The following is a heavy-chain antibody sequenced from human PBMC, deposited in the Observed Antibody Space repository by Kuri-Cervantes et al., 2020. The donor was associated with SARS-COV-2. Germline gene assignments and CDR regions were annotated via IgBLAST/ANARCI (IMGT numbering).Heavy chain of an antibody. CDR1: GGTFSSYA. J-gene: IGHJ6*03. CDR2: IIPIFGTA. Sequence: SVKVSCKASGGTFSSYAISWVRQAPGQGLEWMGGIIPIFGTANYAQKFQGRVTITADASTSTAYMELSSLRSEDTAVYYCARDLAWGGYYMDVWGKGTTVTVSS. CDR3: ARDLAWGGYYMDV. D-gene: IGHD7-27*01. V-gene: IGHV1-69*13.